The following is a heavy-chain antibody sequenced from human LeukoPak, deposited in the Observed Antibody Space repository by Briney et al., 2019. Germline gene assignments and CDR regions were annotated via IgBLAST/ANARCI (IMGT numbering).Heavy chain of an antibody. CDR1: GFTFSSYG. CDR3: ARDLVVGATITTWGFDY. Sequence: PGRSLRLSCAASGFTFSSYGMPWVRQAPGKGLEWVAILWYDGSNKYYADSVKGRFTISRDNSKNTLYLQMNSLRAEDTAVYYCARDLVVGATITTWGFDYWGQGTLVTVSS. V-gene: IGHV3-33*01. J-gene: IGHJ4*02. D-gene: IGHD1-26*01. CDR2: LWYDGSNK.